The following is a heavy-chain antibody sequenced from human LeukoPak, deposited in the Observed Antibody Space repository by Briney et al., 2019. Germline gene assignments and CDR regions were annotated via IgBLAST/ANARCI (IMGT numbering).Heavy chain of an antibody. V-gene: IGHV4-59*01. CDR2: IYYSGST. J-gene: IGHJ5*02. Sequence: PSETLSLTCTVSGGSISSYYWSWIRQPPGKGLEWIGYIYYSGSTNYNPSLKSRVTISVDTSKNQFSLKLSSVTAADTAVYYCARAENWFDPWGQGTLVTVSS. CDR3: ARAENWFDP. CDR1: GGSISSYY.